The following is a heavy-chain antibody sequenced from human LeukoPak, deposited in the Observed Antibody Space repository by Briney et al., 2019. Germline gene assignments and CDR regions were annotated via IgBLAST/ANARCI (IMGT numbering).Heavy chain of an antibody. V-gene: IGHV1-46*02. CDR3: ATEYVRTHYFDW. J-gene: IGHJ4*02. CDR1: GYNLNTYH. D-gene: IGHD3-16*01. Sequence: ASVKVSCKASGYNLNTYHMHWVRQAPGQGLEWMGIITSTGTTTICAQKFQGRVTMTRDTSTSTVYMDLSSLRSDDTAVYYCATEYVRTHYFDWWGQGTLVTISS. CDR2: ITSTGTTT.